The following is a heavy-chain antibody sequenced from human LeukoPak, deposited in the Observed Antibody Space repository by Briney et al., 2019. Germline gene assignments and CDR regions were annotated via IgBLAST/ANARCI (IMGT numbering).Heavy chain of an antibody. V-gene: IGHV3-7*04. D-gene: IGHD2-2*01. CDR2: IKGDGSEE. CDR3: ARDPYTSFFRAFDI. J-gene: IGHJ3*02. Sequence: PGGSLRLSCVASKLTFSSYWMTWVRQAPGKGLEWVANIKGDGSEEYYVDSVKGRFTISRDNAKNSLYLQMDSLRAEDTAVYYCARDPYTSFFRAFDIWGQATMVTVSS. CDR1: KLTFSSYW.